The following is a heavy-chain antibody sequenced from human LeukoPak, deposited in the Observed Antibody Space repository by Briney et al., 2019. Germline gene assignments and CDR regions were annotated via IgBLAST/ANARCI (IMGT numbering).Heavy chain of an antibody. Sequence: SETLSLTCTVSGGSISSYYWSWIRQPPGKGLEWIGYIYYSGSTNYNPSLKSRVTISVDTSKNQFSLKLSSVTAADTAVYYCAREVPSTAAAGSRENWFDPWGQGTLVTVSS. J-gene: IGHJ5*02. CDR2: IYYSGST. CDR1: GGSISSYY. D-gene: IGHD6-13*01. V-gene: IGHV4-59*01. CDR3: AREVPSTAAAGSRENWFDP.